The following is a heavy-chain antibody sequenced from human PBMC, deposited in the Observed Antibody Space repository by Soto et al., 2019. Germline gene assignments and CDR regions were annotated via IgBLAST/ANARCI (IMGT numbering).Heavy chain of an antibody. D-gene: IGHD2-2*01. CDR1: GGSISSYY. J-gene: IGHJ4*02. V-gene: IGHV4-59*12. CDR2: IYYSGST. CDR3: AARYCLSRSCYASS. Sequence: SETLSLTCTVSGGSISSYYWSWIRQPPGKGLEWIGYIYYSGSTNYNPSLKSPVTISIDRSKNQFFVKLNSVTTADTAVYYCAARYCLSRSCYASSWGQGTLVTVSS.